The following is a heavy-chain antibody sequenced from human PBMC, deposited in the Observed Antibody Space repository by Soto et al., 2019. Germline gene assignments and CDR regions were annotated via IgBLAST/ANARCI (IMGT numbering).Heavy chain of an antibody. CDR3: SREVFRYFDL. Sequence: QVHLVQSGAEVKNPGASVKVSCKASGYTLTRYGITWVRQAPGQGLEWMGSSSAYNANTNYAQKLQGRLTMTTDTSTSTAYMELRSLTSDDTAVYYCSREVFRYFDLWGRGTLVSVSS. CDR1: GYTLTRYG. V-gene: IGHV1-18*01. J-gene: IGHJ2*01. D-gene: IGHD1-20*01. CDR2: SSAYNANT.